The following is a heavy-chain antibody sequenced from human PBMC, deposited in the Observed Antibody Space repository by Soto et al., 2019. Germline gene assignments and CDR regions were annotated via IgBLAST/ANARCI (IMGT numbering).Heavy chain of an antibody. J-gene: IGHJ3*02. CDR3: ARGHSSGYYSAFDI. CDR1: GGSLSSYY. D-gene: IGHD3-22*01. Sequence: PSETLSLTCTVSGGSLSSYYWSWIRQPAGKGLEWIGRIYTSGSTNYNPSLKSRVTMSVDTSKNQFSLKLNSVTAADTAVYYCARGHSSGYYSAFDIWGQGTMVT. V-gene: IGHV4-4*07. CDR2: IYTSGST.